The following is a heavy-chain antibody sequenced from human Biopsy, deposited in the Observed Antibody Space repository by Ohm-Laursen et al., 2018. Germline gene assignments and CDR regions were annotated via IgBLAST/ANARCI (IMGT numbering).Heavy chain of an antibody. D-gene: IGHD3-22*01. CDR3: ARESDSSGYYYRDY. Sequence: TLSLTCAVSGGSFTGYYWSWIRQPPGKGLEWIGEINHSGSTNYNPSLKSRVTISLDPSKNQLSLKLSSVTAADTAVYYCARESDSSGYYYRDYWGQGTLVTVSS. CDR1: GGSFTGYY. CDR2: INHSGST. V-gene: IGHV4-34*01. J-gene: IGHJ4*02.